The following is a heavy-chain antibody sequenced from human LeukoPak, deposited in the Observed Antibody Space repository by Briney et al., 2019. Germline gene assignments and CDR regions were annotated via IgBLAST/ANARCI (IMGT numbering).Heavy chain of an antibody. CDR1: GGSFSGYY. D-gene: IGHD6-6*01. J-gene: IGHJ6*02. V-gene: IGHV4-34*01. CDR3: ARGIAARLTYYGMDV. Sequence: MASETLSLTCAVYGGSFSGYYWSWIRQPPGKGLEWIGEINHSGSTNYNPSLKSRVTISVDTSKNQVSLKLSSVTAADTAVYYCARGIAARLTYYGMDVWGQGTTVTVSS. CDR2: INHSGST.